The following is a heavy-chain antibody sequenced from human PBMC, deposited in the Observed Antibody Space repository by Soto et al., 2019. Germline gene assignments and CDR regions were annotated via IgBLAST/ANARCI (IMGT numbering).Heavy chain of an antibody. D-gene: IGHD5-18*01. J-gene: IGHJ1*01. CDR2: VDPPGSAS. V-gene: IGHV3-74*01. CDR3: VTGGYSCGWGN. Sequence: EVQLVESGGGLVQPGGSLRLSCVGSGFTFSSYWMHWVRQVPGKGPVWVSRVDPPGSASSYADFVKGRFTVSRDNAKNTVYLEMNSLSAEDTAVYYCVTGGYSCGWGNWGQGTLVTVSS. CDR1: GFTFSSYW.